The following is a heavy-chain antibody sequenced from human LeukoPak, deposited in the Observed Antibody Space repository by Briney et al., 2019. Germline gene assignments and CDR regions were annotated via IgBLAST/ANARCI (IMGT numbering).Heavy chain of an antibody. Sequence: GGSLRLSCAASGFTFSSYGMHWVRQAPGKGLEWVAFIRYDGSNKYYADSVKGRFTISRDNSENTLYLQMNSLRAEDTAVYYCARGGSTVVTPAHNWFDPWGQGTLVTVSS. D-gene: IGHD4-23*01. J-gene: IGHJ5*02. CDR2: IRYDGSNK. CDR3: ARGGSTVVTPAHNWFDP. V-gene: IGHV3-30*02. CDR1: GFTFSSYG.